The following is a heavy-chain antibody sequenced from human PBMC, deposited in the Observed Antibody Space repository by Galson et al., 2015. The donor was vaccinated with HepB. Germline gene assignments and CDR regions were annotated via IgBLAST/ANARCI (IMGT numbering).Heavy chain of an antibody. CDR2: IWYDGSNK. D-gene: IGHD6-19*01. V-gene: IGHV3-33*08. J-gene: IGHJ4*02. CDR1: GFTFSSYG. Sequence: SLRLSCAASGFTFSSYGMHWVRQAPGKGLEWVAVIWYDGSNKYYADSVKGRFTISRDNSKNTLYLQMNSLRAEDTAVYYCVREHSSGWPGTYFDYWGQGTLVTVSS. CDR3: VREHSSGWPGTYFDY.